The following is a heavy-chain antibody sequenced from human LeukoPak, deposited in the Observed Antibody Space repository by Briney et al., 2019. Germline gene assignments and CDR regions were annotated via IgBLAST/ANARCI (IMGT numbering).Heavy chain of an antibody. CDR1: DYSISNDYY. CDR3: ARGLVDTAMVPFDY. V-gene: IGHV4-38-2*02. D-gene: IGHD5-18*01. J-gene: IGHJ4*02. CDR2: INHSGST. Sequence: SETLSLTCTVSDYSISNDYYWGWIRQPPGKGLEWIGEINHSGSTNYNPSLKSRVTISVDTSKNQFSLKLSSVTAADTAVYYCARGLVDTAMVPFDYWGQGTLVTVSS.